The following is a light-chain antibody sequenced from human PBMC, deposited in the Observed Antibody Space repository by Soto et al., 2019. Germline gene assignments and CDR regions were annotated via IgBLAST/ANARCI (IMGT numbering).Light chain of an antibody. V-gene: IGLV2-18*02. CDR3: SSAASSGTLV. CDR2: EVT. J-gene: IGLJ3*02. Sequence: QSALTQPPSVSGSPGQSVTISCTGTSRDVGNYNGVSWYQQPPGTAPKLMIYEVTNRPSGVPDRFSGSKSGNTASLTISGLQPEDEADYYCSSAASSGTLVFGGGTQLTVL. CDR1: SRDVGNYNG.